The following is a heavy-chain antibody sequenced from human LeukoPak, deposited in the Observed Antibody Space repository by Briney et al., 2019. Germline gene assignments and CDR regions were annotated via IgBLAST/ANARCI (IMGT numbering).Heavy chain of an antibody. D-gene: IGHD3-9*01. Sequence: PSVKVSCKASGYTFTGYYMHWVRQAPGQGLEWMGWINPNSGVTNYAQRFQGRVTMTRDTSISTAYMELSRLRSDDTAVYYCARDRVLRYFDWTQIDYWGQGTLVTVSS. CDR3: ARDRVLRYFDWTQIDY. V-gene: IGHV1-2*02. CDR1: GYTFTGYY. CDR2: INPNSGVT. J-gene: IGHJ4*02.